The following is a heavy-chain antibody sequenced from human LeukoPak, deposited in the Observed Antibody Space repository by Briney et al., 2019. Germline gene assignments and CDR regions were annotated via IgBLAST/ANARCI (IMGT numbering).Heavy chain of an antibody. CDR2: INHSGST. Sequence: PSETLSLTCAVYGGSFSGYYWSWIRQPPGKGLEWIGEINHSGSTNYNPSLKSRVTISVDTSKNQFSLKLSSVTAADTAVYYCAREGVRPIVVVTAIRLIAAFDIWGQGTMVTVSS. CDR3: AREGVRPIVVVTAIRLIAAFDI. CDR1: GGSFSGYY. V-gene: IGHV4-34*01. D-gene: IGHD2-21*02. J-gene: IGHJ3*02.